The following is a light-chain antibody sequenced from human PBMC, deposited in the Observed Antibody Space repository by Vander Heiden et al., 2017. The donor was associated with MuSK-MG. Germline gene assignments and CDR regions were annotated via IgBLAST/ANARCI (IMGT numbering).Light chain of an antibody. CDR3: QVWDDTSDHVV. V-gene: IGLV3-21*04. CDR1: KSGSKS. CDR2: YDN. J-gene: IGLJ2*01. Sequence: YFLTQPPPVSVAPGKTASITCGGNKSGSKSVYWYQQKPGQAPVLVIYYDNDRPSGIPERFSGSNSGNTATLTISRVEAGDEADYSCQVWDDTSDHVVFGGGTKLTVL.